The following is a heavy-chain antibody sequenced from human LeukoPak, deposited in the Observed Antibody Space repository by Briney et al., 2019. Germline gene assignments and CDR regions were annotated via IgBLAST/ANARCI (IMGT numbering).Heavy chain of an antibody. CDR1: GFTFSDYY. J-gene: IGHJ4*02. V-gene: IGHV3-11*01. D-gene: IGHD3-16*01. CDR2: ISSRGTTI. Sequence: GGSLRLNCAASGFTFSDYYMIWLRQAPGKGLEGVSYISSRGTTIYYGDSVRGRFTISRDNAKNSLYLQMNSLRAEDTALYYCARELYDYVSGTNTLDYWGQGTLVTVSS. CDR3: ARELYDYVSGTNTLDY.